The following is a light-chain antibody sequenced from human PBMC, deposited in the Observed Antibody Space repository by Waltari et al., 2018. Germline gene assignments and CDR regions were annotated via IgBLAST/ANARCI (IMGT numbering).Light chain of an antibody. Sequence: QSVLTQPPSASGTPGQRVTISCSGSSSNIGSNTVNWYQQLPGTAPKLLSYSNNERPSGGPDLFSGSKSGSSAALAISGLQAEDEADYYCAAWDDSLNGRVFGGGTKLTVL. J-gene: IGLJ3*02. V-gene: IGLV1-44*01. CDR2: SNN. CDR3: AAWDDSLNGRV. CDR1: SSNIGSNT.